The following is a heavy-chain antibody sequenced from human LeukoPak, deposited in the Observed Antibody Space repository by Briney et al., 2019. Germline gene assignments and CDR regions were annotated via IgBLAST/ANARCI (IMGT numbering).Heavy chain of an antibody. V-gene: IGHV3-23*01. Sequence: PGGSLRLSCAASRFTFSSYAMSWVRQAPGKGLEWVSAISGSGGRTYYTDSVKGRFTTSRDNSKNTLSLQMNSLRDEDTATYYCAKEVYCGRDCYNPGYGVDVWGQGTTVTVSS. CDR3: AKEVYCGRDCYNPGYGVDV. CDR2: ISGSGGRT. J-gene: IGHJ6*02. D-gene: IGHD2-21*02. CDR1: RFTFSSYA.